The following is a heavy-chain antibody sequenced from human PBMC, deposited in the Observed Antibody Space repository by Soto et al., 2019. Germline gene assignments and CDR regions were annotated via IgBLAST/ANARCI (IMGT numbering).Heavy chain of an antibody. Sequence: QLLESGPGLVKPSETLSLTCTVSGGSISSSSYYWGWIRQPPGKGLEWIGSIYYSGSTYYNPSLKSRVTISVDTSKHQFSLKLSSVTAADTAVYYCARHAQVIWFGEVLSNWFDPWGQGTLVTVSS. D-gene: IGHD3-10*01. J-gene: IGHJ5*02. CDR1: GGSISSSSYY. CDR3: ARHAQVIWFGEVLSNWFDP. CDR2: IYYSGST. V-gene: IGHV4-39*01.